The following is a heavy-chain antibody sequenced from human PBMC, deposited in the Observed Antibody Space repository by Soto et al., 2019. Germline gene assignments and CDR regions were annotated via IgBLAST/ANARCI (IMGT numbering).Heavy chain of an antibody. V-gene: IGHV3-21*01. J-gene: IGHJ4*02. Sequence: GGSLRLSCAASGFTFTRYSMNWVRQAPGKGLGWVSSISSTTNYIYYADSMKGRFTVSRDNAKNSVYLEMNSLSAEDTAVYYCARESEDLTSNFDYWGQGTLVTVSS. CDR1: GFTFTRYS. CDR3: ARESEDLTSNFDY. CDR2: ISSTTNYI.